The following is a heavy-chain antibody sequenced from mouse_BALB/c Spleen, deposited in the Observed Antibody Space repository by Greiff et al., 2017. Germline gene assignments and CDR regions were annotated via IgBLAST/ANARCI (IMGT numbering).Heavy chain of an antibody. V-gene: IGHV5-17*02. J-gene: IGHJ3*01. CDR2: ISSGSSTI. D-gene: IGHD3-1*01. CDR3: ARDRDY. CDR1: GFTFSSFG. Sequence: EVQGVESGGGLVQPGGSRKLSCAASGFTFSSFGMHWVRQAPEKGLEWVAYISSGSSTIYYADTVKGRFTISRDNPKNTLFLQMTSLRSEDTAMYYCARDRDYWGQGTLVTVSA.